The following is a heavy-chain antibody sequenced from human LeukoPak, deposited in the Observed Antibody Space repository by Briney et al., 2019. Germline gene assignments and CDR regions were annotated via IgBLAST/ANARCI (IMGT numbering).Heavy chain of an antibody. CDR3: ARVKEGGVCQIAAADYYYGMDV. Sequence: SGGSLRLSCAASGFTFSSYAMHGVRQAPGKGLEWVAVISYDGSNTYYADSVKGRFTLSRDNSKNTLYLQMNSLRAEDTAVYYCARVKEGGVCQIAAADYYYGMDVWGQGTTVTVSS. CDR1: GFTFSSYA. V-gene: IGHV3-30*04. CDR2: ISYDGSNT. J-gene: IGHJ6*02. D-gene: IGHD6-13*01.